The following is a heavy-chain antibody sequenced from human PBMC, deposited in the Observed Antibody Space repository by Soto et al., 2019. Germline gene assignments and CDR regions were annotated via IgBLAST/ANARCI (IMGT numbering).Heavy chain of an antibody. D-gene: IGHD4-17*01. CDR3: ASGAPSRY. J-gene: IGHJ4*02. Sequence: QMQLQESGPGLVKASETLSLTCSVSGGSFSNYYWAWIRQAPGKGLEWIGSIYHSGTTNYNPSLKSRISISIESSKSQSSLRLNSVTVSDSPVYYCASGAPSRYWGQGILVTVSS. V-gene: IGHV4-59*08. CDR1: GGSFSNYY. CDR2: IYHSGTT.